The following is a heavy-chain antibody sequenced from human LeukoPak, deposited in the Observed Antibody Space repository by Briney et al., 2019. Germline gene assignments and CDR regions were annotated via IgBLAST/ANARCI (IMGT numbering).Heavy chain of an antibody. V-gene: IGHV3-21*01. D-gene: IGHD1-1*01. Sequence: RGSLRLSCAASGFTFSSYSMNWVRQAPGKGLEWVSSISSSSSYIYYADSVKGRFTISRDNAKNSLYLQMNSLRAEDTAVYYCARDSQDDDAFDIWGQGTMVTVSS. J-gene: IGHJ3*02. CDR1: GFTFSSYS. CDR2: ISSSSSYI. CDR3: ARDSQDDDAFDI.